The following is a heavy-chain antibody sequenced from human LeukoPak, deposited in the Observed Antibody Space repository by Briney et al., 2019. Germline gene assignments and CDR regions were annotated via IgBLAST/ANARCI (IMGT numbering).Heavy chain of an antibody. J-gene: IGHJ4*02. CDR2: INPNTGDT. Sequence: ASVKVSCKASGYTFTGYYMHWVRKTPGQGLEWMGWINPNTGDTNYGRKFQGRVTMTRDTSINAAYMELRSLRSDDTAVYYCARSRRVGNGEYPDYWGQGTLVTVSS. CDR1: GYTFTGYY. CDR3: ARSRRVGNGEYPDY. V-gene: IGHV1-2*02. D-gene: IGHD3-10*01.